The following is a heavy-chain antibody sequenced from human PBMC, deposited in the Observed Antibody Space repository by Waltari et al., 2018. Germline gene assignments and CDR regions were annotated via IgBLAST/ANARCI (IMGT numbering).Heavy chain of an antibody. V-gene: IGHV1-69*05. CDR3: ARGAHSGVATSDYYYGMDV. CDR2: IIPIFGTA. D-gene: IGHD5-12*01. Sequence: QVQLVQSGAEVKKPGSSVKVSCKASGGTFSSYAISWVRQAPGQGLEWMGGIIPIFGTANYAQKFQGRVTSTTDESTSTAYMELSSLRSEDTAVYYCARGAHSGVATSDYYYGMDVWGQGTTVTVSS. CDR1: GGTFSSYA. J-gene: IGHJ6*02.